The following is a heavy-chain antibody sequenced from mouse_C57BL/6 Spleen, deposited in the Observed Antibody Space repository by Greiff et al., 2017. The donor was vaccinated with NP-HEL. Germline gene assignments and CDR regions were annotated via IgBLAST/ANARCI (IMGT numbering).Heavy chain of an antibody. CDR1: GYTFTSYW. Sequence: QVQLQQPGAELVMPGASVKLSCKASGYTFTSYWMHWVKQRPGQGLEWIGEIDPSDSYTNYNQKLKGKSTLTVDKSSSTAYMQLSSLTSEDSAVYYCARFYYGSSFYWYFDVWGTGTTVTVSS. J-gene: IGHJ1*03. CDR2: IDPSDSYT. V-gene: IGHV1-69*01. CDR3: ARFYYGSSFYWYFDV. D-gene: IGHD1-1*01.